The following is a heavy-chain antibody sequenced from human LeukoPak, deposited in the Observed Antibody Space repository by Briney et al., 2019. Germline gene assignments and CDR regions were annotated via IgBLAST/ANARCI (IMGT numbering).Heavy chain of an antibody. D-gene: IGHD3-9*01. CDR1: GFTFSSYW. Sequence: GGSLRLSCAASGFTFSSYWMSWVRQAPGKGMEWVANIKQDGSEKYYVDSVKGRFTISRDNAKNSLYLQMNSLRAEDTAVYYCARAGNVLRYFDWLPDAFDIWGQGTMVTVFS. V-gene: IGHV3-7*03. CDR3: ARAGNVLRYFDWLPDAFDI. J-gene: IGHJ3*02. CDR2: IKQDGSEK.